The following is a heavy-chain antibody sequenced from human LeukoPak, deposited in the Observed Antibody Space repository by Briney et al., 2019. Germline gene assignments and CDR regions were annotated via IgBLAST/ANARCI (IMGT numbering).Heavy chain of an antibody. J-gene: IGHJ6*03. V-gene: IGHV4-59*12. CDR1: GGSISSYY. CDR2: IYYSGST. CDR3: ARRITMVRGVSQGYYYYMDV. Sequence: SETLSLTCTVSGGSISSYYWSWIRQPPGKGLEWIGYIYYSGSTNYNPSLKSRVTISVDTSKNQFSLKLSSVTAADTAVYYCARRITMVRGVSQGYYYYMDVWGKGTTVTVSS. D-gene: IGHD3-10*01.